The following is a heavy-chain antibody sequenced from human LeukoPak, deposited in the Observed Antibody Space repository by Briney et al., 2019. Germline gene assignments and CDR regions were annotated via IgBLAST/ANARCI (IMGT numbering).Heavy chain of an antibody. CDR3: AKVKGSRIPYWYFDL. CDR1: GFTFSSYA. D-gene: IGHD2-15*01. CDR2: ISGSGGST. V-gene: IGHV3-23*01. J-gene: IGHJ2*01. Sequence: GGSLRLSCAASGFTFSSYAMSWVRQAPGKGLEWVSAISGSGGSTYYADSVKGRFTIPRDNSKNTLYLQMNSLRAEDTAVYYCAKVKGSRIPYWYFDLWGRGTLVTVSS.